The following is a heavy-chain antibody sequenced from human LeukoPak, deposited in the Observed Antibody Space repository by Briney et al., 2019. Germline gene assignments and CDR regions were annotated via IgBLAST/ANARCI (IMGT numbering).Heavy chain of an antibody. D-gene: IGHD4-23*01. J-gene: IGHJ3*02. CDR3: AMSRVTRNAFDI. CDR1: GFTFSSYW. V-gene: IGHV3-74*01. Sequence: GGSLRLSCAASGFTFSSYWMHWVRQAPGKGLVWVSRINSDGSSTSYADSVKGRFTISRDNAKNTLYLQMNSLRAEDTAVYYCAMSRVTRNAFDIWGQGTMVTVSS. CDR2: INSDGSST.